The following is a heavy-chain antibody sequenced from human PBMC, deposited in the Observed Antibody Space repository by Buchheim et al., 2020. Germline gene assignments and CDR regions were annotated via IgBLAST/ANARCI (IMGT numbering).Heavy chain of an antibody. J-gene: IGHJ6*02. CDR3: ARGPVLRFLEWLAYYYYGMDV. CDR2: INHSGST. Sequence: QVQLQQWGAGLLKPSETLSLTCAVYGGSFSGYYWSWIRQPPGKGLEWIGEINHSGSTNYNPSLKSRVTISVDTSKNQFSLKLSSGTAADTAVYYCARGPVLRFLEWLAYYYYGMDVWGQGTT. D-gene: IGHD3-3*01. CDR1: GGSFSGYY. V-gene: IGHV4-34*01.